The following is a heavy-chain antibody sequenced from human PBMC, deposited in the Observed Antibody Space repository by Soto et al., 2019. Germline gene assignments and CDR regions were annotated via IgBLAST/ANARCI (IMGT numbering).Heavy chain of an antibody. CDR3: ARRWGGTFDY. CDR1: GGSIRSAIW. V-gene: IGHV4-4*02. Sequence: PSETLSLTCSVSGGSIRSAIWWSWVRQSPGKGLEWIGEVFHIGMTNYNPSLKSRVTMSVDTSSNQFSLKLTSVTAADTAVYYCARRWGGTFDYWGQGTLVTVSS. CDR2: VFHIGMT. J-gene: IGHJ4*02. D-gene: IGHD2-21*01.